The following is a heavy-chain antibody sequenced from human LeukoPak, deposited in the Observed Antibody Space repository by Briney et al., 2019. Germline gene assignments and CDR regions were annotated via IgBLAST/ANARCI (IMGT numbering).Heavy chain of an antibody. Sequence: GGSLRLSCAASGFTFSGSAVHWVRQAPGKGLEWVGRIRKKVNTYATVYAASVKGSFTFSRGDSKNTAYLQMNSLKIEKTAVNYGTRGGNYERGPCCDPWGQGTLVTVSS. V-gene: IGHV3-73*01. D-gene: IGHD1-7*01. CDR3: TRGGNYERGPCCDP. CDR1: GFTFSGSA. CDR2: IRKKVNTYAT. J-gene: IGHJ5*02.